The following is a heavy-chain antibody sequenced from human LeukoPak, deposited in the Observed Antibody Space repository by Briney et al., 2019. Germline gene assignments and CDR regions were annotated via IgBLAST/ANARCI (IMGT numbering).Heavy chain of an antibody. Sequence: GGSLRLSCAASGFTFSSYAMSWVRHAPGKGLECVSAISGSGGSTYYADSVKGRFTISRDNSKNTLYLQMNSLRAEDTAVYYCAKGPSYYYGSGSYCDYWGQGTLVTVSS. V-gene: IGHV3-23*01. CDR1: GFTFSSYA. J-gene: IGHJ4*02. CDR3: AKGPSYYYGSGSYCDY. CDR2: ISGSGGST. D-gene: IGHD3-10*01.